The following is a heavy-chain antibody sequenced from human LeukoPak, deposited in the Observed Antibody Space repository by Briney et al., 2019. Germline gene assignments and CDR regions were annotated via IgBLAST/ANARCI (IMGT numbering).Heavy chain of an antibody. CDR3: ARGYSSSWYYNWFDP. V-gene: IGHV4-38-2*02. J-gene: IGHJ5*02. D-gene: IGHD6-13*01. CDR2: VYHDDRT. Sequence: SETLSLTCTVSGYSISGGYYWAWLRQSPGKGLEWIGNVYHDDRTYYNPSLKSRVTISVDTSTNQFALKLSSVTATDTALYYCARGYSSSWYYNWFDPWGQGTLVTVSS. CDR1: GYSISGGYY.